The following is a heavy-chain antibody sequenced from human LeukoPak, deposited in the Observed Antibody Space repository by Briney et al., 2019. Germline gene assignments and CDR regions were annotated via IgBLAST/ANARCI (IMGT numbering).Heavy chain of an antibody. Sequence: GGSLRLSCAASRFTFGSSWMSWVRQAPGKGLEWVANIKQDGSEKYYVDSVKGRFTISRDNSKNTLYLQMNSLRAEDTAVYYCARGPSGYHNTGGQGTLVTVSS. D-gene: IGHD5-12*01. CDR1: RFTFGSSW. CDR3: ARGPSGYHNT. CDR2: IKQDGSEK. J-gene: IGHJ4*02. V-gene: IGHV3-7*01.